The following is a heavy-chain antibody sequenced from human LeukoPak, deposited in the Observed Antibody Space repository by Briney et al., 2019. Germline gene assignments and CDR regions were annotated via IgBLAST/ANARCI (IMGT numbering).Heavy chain of an antibody. CDR2: IYYSGST. J-gene: IGHJ4*02. D-gene: IGHD3-10*01. V-gene: IGHV4-59*01. CDR1: GGSISSYY. Sequence: PSETLSLTCTVSGGSISSYYWSWIRQPPGKGLEWIGYIYYSGSTNYNPSLKSRVTISVDTSKNQFSLKLSSVTAADTAVYYCARAMAHYYGSGSYIDYWGQGTLVTVSS. CDR3: ARAMAHYYGSGSYIDY.